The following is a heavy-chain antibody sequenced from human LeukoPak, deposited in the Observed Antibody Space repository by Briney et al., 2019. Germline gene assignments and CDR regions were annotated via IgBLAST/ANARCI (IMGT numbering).Heavy chain of an antibody. J-gene: IGHJ3*02. CDR3: AKSKRGFFSGSYGAFDI. Sequence: QSGGSLRLSCAASGFTFSSYWMHWVRQAPGKGLVWVSRINSDGSSTSYADSVKGRFTISRDNAKNTLYLQMNSLRAEDTAVYYCAKSKRGFFSGSYGAFDIWGQGTMVTVSS. V-gene: IGHV3-74*01. CDR1: GFTFSSYW. CDR2: INSDGSST. D-gene: IGHD1-26*01.